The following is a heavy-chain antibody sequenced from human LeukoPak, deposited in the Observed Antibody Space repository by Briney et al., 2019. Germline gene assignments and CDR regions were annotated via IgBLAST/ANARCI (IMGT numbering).Heavy chain of an antibody. CDR3: ARHGEIVVVTAPFDL. V-gene: IGHV4-59*08. Sequence: SETLSLTCTVSGGSIRSYYWSWIRQPPGKGLEWIGYIYESGSTNYNPSLRRRLTMSVDTSKNQFSLKLSSVTAADTAVYYCARHGEIVVVTAPFDLWGRGTLVTVSS. CDR2: IYESGST. D-gene: IGHD2-21*02. CDR1: GGSIRSYY. J-gene: IGHJ2*01.